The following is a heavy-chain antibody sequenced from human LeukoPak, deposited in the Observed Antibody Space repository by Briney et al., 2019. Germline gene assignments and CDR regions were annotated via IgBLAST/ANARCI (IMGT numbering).Heavy chain of an antibody. CDR2: ISWNSGSI. CDR1: GFTFDDYA. V-gene: IGHV3-9*01. J-gene: IGHJ4*02. D-gene: IGHD3-22*01. CDR3: ARDYYDSSGYYYVPFDY. Sequence: GRSLRLSCAASGFTFDDYAMHWVRQAPGKGLEWVSGISWNSGSIGYADSVKGRFTISRDNAKNSLYLQMNSLRAEDTAVYYCARDYYDSSGYYYVPFDYWGQGTLVTVSS.